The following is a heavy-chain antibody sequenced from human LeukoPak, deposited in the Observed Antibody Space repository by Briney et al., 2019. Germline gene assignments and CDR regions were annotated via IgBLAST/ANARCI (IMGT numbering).Heavy chain of an antibody. Sequence: TGGSLRLSCAASGLTFSGYGMHWVRQAPGKGLEWVALIWYDGSKNFYADSVRGRFTISRDNSKNTLSLQMNSLRAEDTAVYYCARARGTTPNYFDSWGQGTLVTVSS. J-gene: IGHJ4*02. D-gene: IGHD3-16*01. CDR3: ARARGTTPNYFDS. CDR1: GLTFSGYG. CDR2: IWYDGSKN. V-gene: IGHV3-33*01.